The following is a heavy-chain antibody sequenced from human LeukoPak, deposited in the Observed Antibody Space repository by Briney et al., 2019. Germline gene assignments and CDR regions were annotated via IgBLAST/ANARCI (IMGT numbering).Heavy chain of an antibody. Sequence: ASVKVSCKVSGYTLTELSMHWVRQAPGKGLEWMGGFDPEDGETIYAQKFQGRVTMTEDTSTDTAYMELSSLRSEDTAVYYCATPDRVAVAGTSAFDIWGQGTMVTVSS. CDR3: ATPDRVAVAGTSAFDI. J-gene: IGHJ3*02. V-gene: IGHV1-24*01. CDR2: FDPEDGET. D-gene: IGHD6-19*01. CDR1: GYTLTELS.